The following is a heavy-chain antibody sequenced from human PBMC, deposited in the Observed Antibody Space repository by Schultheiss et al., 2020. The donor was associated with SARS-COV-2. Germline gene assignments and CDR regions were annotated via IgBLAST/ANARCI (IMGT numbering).Heavy chain of an antibody. Sequence: GGSLRLSCAASGFTFSSYAMSWVRQAPGKGLEWVSSISGATGTIYYVDSVKGRFTISRDNSKNSLYLQMNSLRAEDTAVYYCARGDSSYDYWGQGTLVTVSS. CDR3: ARGDSSYDY. CDR1: GFTFSSYA. V-gene: IGHV3-23*01. J-gene: IGHJ4*02. CDR2: ISGATGTI. D-gene: IGHD6-6*01.